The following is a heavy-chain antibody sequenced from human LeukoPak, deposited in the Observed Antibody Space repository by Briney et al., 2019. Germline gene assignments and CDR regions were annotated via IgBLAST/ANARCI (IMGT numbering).Heavy chain of an antibody. V-gene: IGHV1-2*02. Sequence: ASVKVSCKASGYTFTGYYMHWVRQAPGQGLEWMGWINPNSGGTNYAQKLQGRVTMTTDTSTSTAYMELRSLRSDDTAVYYCARYDSSGYYYFDYWGQGTLVTVSS. CDR2: INPNSGGT. D-gene: IGHD3-22*01. CDR3: ARYDSSGYYYFDY. J-gene: IGHJ4*02. CDR1: GYTFTGYY.